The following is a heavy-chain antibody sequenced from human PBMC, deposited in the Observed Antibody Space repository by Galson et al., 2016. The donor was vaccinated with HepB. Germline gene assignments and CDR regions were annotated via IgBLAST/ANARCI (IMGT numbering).Heavy chain of an antibody. CDR3: ARDPSLWGHWFDP. V-gene: IGHV3-74*01. CDR1: GFTFSSYW. J-gene: IGHJ5*02. D-gene: IGHD3-16*01. CDR2: INSDGSTT. Sequence: SLRLSCAASGFTFSSYWMHWVRQSPEEGLVWVSHINSDGSTTAYAASVKGRFTISRDNAKKTLYLQMNSLRVEDTAVYYCARDPSLWGHWFDPWGQGTLVTVSS.